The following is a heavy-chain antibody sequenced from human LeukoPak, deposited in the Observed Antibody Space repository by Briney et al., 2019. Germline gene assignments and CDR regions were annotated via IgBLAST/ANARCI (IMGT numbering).Heavy chain of an antibody. V-gene: IGHV4-39*01. CDR2: IYYSGST. Sequence: SETLSLTCSVSGGSISNSSYYWGWIRQPPGKGLEWIGSIYYSGSTNYNPSLKSRVTISVDTSKNQFSLKLSSVTAADTAVYYCARLWDEGYSYGTFDYWGQGTLVTVSS. D-gene: IGHD5-18*01. CDR1: GGSISNSSYY. J-gene: IGHJ4*02. CDR3: ARLWDEGYSYGTFDY.